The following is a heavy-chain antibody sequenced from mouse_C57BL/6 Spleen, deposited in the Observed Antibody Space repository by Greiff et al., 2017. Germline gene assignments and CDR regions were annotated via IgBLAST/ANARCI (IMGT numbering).Heavy chain of an antibody. CDR2: IWSGGST. V-gene: IGHV2-2*01. CDR3: ARNWYDYDGGYYFDY. D-gene: IGHD2-4*01. CDR1: GFSLTSYG. J-gene: IGHJ2*01. Sequence: VKLVESGPGLVQPSQSLSITCTVSGFSLTSYGVHWVRQSPGKGLEWLGVIWSGGSTDYNAAFISRLSISKDNSKSQVFFKMNSLQADDTAIYYCARNWYDYDGGYYFDYWGQGTTLTVSS.